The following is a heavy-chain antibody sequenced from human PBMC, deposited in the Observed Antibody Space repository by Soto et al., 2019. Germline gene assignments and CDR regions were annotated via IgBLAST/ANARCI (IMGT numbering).Heavy chain of an antibody. CDR3: AKDLPYYYGSGSLRYYFYGLDV. V-gene: IGHV3-23*01. CDR1: GFTFSRYA. D-gene: IGHD3-10*01. CDR2: ISGSGGST. J-gene: IGHJ6*02. Sequence: GGSLRLSRAAYGFTFSRYAMSWIRQAPGKXLEWVSAISGSGGSTYYADSVQGRFTISRDNSKNTLYLQMNSLRAEDTAVYYCAKDLPYYYGSGSLRYYFYGLDVWGQGTTVTVSS.